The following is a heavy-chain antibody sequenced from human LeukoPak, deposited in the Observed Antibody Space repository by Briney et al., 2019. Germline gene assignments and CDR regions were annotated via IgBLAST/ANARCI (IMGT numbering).Heavy chain of an antibody. J-gene: IGHJ4*02. Sequence: PGGSLRLSCAASGFTFTNYAMSWVRQAPGKGLEWVSAISGSGGSTYYADSVKGRFTISRDNSKNTLYLQMNSLRAEDTAVYYCAKDLYDSSSPGDYWGQGTLVTVSS. CDR3: AKDLYDSSSPGDY. CDR1: GFTFTNYA. V-gene: IGHV3-23*01. D-gene: IGHD6-6*01. CDR2: ISGSGGST.